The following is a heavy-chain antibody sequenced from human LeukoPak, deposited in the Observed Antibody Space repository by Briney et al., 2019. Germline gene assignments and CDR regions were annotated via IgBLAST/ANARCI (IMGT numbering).Heavy chain of an antibody. V-gene: IGHV3-23*03. CDR2: IYGGGST. Sequence: GGSLRLSCAASGFTFSSYAMSWVRQAPGKGLEWVSVIYGGGSTYYADSVKGRFTISRDTPKNTLYLQMNSLRVEDTAVYYCAKQKGYWNYDAFDIWGQGTMVTVSS. CDR1: GFTFSSYA. D-gene: IGHD1-7*01. CDR3: AKQKGYWNYDAFDI. J-gene: IGHJ3*02.